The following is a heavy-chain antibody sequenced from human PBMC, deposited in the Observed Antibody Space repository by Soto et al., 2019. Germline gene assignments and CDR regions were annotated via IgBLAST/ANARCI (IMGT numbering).Heavy chain of an antibody. CDR2: LDPSGEK. V-gene: IGHV2-26*01. CDR3: ARRHLAVAVSPWFDP. Sequence: QVTLKESGPVLVKPTETLTLRCTVSGLSITDSEMGVSWIRQPPGQSLECLAHLDPSGEKSYRTFLKSRLAISKDTSKSQIVLTMTNMDPADTATYYCARRHLAVAVSPWFDPWGQGIPVTVSS. J-gene: IGHJ5*02. CDR1: GLSITDSEMG. D-gene: IGHD6-19*01.